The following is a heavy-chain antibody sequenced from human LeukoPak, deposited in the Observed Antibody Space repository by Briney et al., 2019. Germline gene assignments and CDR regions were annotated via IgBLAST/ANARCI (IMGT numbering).Heavy chain of an antibody. D-gene: IGHD3-9*01. CDR1: AGSLSSYY. CDR2: IYYSVST. V-gene: IGHV4-59*01. CDR3: ARGTPNVLRYFDWLGNWFDP. Sequence: PSQTLSLTCPLSAGSLSSYYWSWIRQPPGNGLEWIGYIYYSVSTNYNPSLKTRVTISVDTSKNQFSLKLSSVTAADTAVYYCARGTPNVLRYFDWLGNWFDPWGQGTLVTVSS. J-gene: IGHJ5*02.